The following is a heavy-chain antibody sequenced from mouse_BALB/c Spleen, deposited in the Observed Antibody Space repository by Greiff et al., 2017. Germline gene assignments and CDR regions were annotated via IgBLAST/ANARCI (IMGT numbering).Heavy chain of an antibody. V-gene: IGHV5-15*02. CDR1: GCTFTDYG. Sequence: VTLVESGAGLVQPGGSRKLSCAASGCTFTDYGMPWVRQVPGKGSEWVAFISNLAYSIYYADTVTGRFTIYRENAKNTLYLEMSSLRSEDTAMYYCARTYYGSSSFYWYFDVWGAGTTVTVSS. CDR2: ISNLAYSI. J-gene: IGHJ1*01. CDR3: ARTYYGSSSFYWYFDV. D-gene: IGHD1-1*01.